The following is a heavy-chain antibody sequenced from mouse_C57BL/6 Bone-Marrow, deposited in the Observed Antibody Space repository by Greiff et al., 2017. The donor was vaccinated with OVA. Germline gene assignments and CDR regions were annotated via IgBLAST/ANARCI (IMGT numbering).Heavy chain of an antibody. CDR2: IYPRSGNT. J-gene: IGHJ4*01. D-gene: IGHD1-2*01. CDR1: GYTFTSYG. V-gene: IGHV1-81*01. Sequence: QVQLQQSGAELARPGASVKLSCKASGYTFTSYGISWVKQRTGQGLEWIGEIYPRSGNTYYTEKFKGQATLTADKSSRTAYMEIRSLTTEDSAVYFCARGYCYYAMDYWGQGTSVTVSS. CDR3: ARGYCYYAMDY.